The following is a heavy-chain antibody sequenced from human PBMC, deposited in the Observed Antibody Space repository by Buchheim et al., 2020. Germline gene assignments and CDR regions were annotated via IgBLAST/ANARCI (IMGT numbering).Heavy chain of an antibody. CDR1: GGSISSGDYY. D-gene: IGHD3-22*01. V-gene: IGHV4-30-4*01. CDR3: ARSENYYDSSGYSNWFDP. J-gene: IGHJ5*02. Sequence: QVQLQESGPGLVKPSQTLSLTCTVSGGSISSGDYYWSWIRQPPGKGLEWLGYIYYSGSTYYNPSLKSRVTISVDTSKNQFSLKLSSVTAADTAVYYCARSENYYDSSGYSNWFDPWGQGTL. CDR2: IYYSGST.